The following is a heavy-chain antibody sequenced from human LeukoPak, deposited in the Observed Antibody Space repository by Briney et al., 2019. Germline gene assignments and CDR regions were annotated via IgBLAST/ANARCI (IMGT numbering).Heavy chain of an antibody. J-gene: IGHJ4*02. V-gene: IGHV3-7*01. Sequence: GRSLRLSCAASGFTFSTYWMSWVRQAPGKGLEWVANIKQDGREKYYVDSVKGRFTISRDNAKNSLYLQMNSLRAEDTAVYYCARVEDYDILTGFDYWGQGTLVTVSS. CDR1: GFTFSTYW. CDR3: ARVEDYDILTGFDY. D-gene: IGHD3-9*01. CDR2: IKQDGREK.